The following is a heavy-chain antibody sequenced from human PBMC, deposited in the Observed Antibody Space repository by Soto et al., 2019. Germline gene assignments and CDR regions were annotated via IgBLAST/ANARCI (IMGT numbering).Heavy chain of an antibody. CDR1: GFTFNNYA. Sequence: PGGSLRLSCAASGFTFNNYAMSWVRQAPGKGLEWVSSVTGNGGSTYDTDSVQGRFTISRDNSKNTLYLQMNSLRVDDTAVYYCAKDRFVNYWGDFNSWGQGTLVTVSS. J-gene: IGHJ4*02. CDR2: VTGNGGST. CDR3: AKDRFVNYWGDFNS. V-gene: IGHV3-23*01. D-gene: IGHD7-27*01.